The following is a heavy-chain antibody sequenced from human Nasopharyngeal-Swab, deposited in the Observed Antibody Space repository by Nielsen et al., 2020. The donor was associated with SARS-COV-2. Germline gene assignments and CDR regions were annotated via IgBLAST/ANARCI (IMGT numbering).Heavy chain of an antibody. CDR1: GFTVSSNY. V-gene: IGHV3-66*01. Sequence: GESLKISCAASGFTVSSNYMNWVRQPPGKGLEWISVLYSGGNTYYAGSVKGRSTISRDNSKSTLYLQMNNLRAEDTAVYYCARSRNYYYYMDVWGKGTTVTVSS. J-gene: IGHJ6*03. CDR2: LYSGGNT. CDR3: ARSRNYYYYMDV.